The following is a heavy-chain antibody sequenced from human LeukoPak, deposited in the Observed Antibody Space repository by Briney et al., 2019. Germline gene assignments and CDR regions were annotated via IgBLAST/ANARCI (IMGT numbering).Heavy chain of an antibody. J-gene: IGHJ6*02. CDR1: GGSISSYY. CDR2: IYTSGST. Sequence: SETLSLTCTVSGGSISSYYWSWIRQPAGKGLGWIGRIYTSGSTNYNPSLKSRVTMSVDTSKNQFSLKLSSVTAADTAVYYCARGDRSHYYYGMDVWGQGTTVTVSS. V-gene: IGHV4-4*07. CDR3: ARGDRSHYYYGMDV.